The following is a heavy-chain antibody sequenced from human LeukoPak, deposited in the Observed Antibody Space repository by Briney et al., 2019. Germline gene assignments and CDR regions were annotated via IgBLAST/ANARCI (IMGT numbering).Heavy chain of an antibody. D-gene: IGHD1-26*01. CDR1: GFTFSSYG. CDR2: ISYDGSNK. Sequence: GGSLRLSCAASGFTFSSYGMHWVRQAPGKGLEWVAVISYDGSNKYYADSVKGRFTISRDNSKNTLYLQMNSLRAEDTAVYYCANVVGATESDYWGQGTLVTVSS. CDR3: ANVVGATESDY. J-gene: IGHJ4*02. V-gene: IGHV3-30*18.